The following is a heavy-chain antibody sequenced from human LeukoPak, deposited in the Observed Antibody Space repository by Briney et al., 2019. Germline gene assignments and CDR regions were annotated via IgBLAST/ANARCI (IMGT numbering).Heavy chain of an antibody. Sequence: GRSLRLSCAASGFTFDDYAMHWVRQAPGKGLEWVSGISWNSGSIGYADSVKGRFTISRDNAKNSLYLQMNSLRAEDTALYYCAKAGASINYGMDVWGQGTTVTVSS. CDR3: AKAGASINYGMDV. CDR2: ISWNSGSI. CDR1: GFTFDDYA. J-gene: IGHJ6*02. V-gene: IGHV3-9*01. D-gene: IGHD6-19*01.